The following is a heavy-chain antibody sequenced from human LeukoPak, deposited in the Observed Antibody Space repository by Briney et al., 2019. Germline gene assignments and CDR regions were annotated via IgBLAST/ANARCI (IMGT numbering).Heavy chain of an antibody. V-gene: IGHV4-59*08. Sequence: SETLSLTCTVSGGSVTTDYWSWIRQPPGKGLEWIGYFSYSGSTNYNPSLKSRVTISVDTSKNQFSLKLNSVTAADTAVYYCARHYGPWGQGTLVTVSS. CDR1: GGSVTTDY. CDR2: FSYSGST. D-gene: IGHD3-10*01. CDR3: ARHYGP. J-gene: IGHJ5*02.